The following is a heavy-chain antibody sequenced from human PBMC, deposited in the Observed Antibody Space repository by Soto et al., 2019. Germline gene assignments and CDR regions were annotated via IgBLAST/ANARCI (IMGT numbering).Heavy chain of an antibody. CDR2: INDYMTTI. CDR1: GITCGEYW. J-gene: IGHJ4*02. CDR3: TRGGLEPFDF. V-gene: IGHV3-74*01. D-gene: IGHD1-1*01. Sequence: RGPLRLPWAAPGITCGEYWRHRVRQAPGKGLVWVSRINDYMTTINYADSVRGRFTISRDNTRNTLFLQMNSLTVEDTAVYYCTRGGLEPFDFWGQGVLVTVS.